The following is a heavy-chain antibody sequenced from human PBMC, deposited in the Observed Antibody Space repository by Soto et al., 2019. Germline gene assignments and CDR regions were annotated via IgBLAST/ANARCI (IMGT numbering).Heavy chain of an antibody. J-gene: IGHJ6*02. Sequence: ASVKVSCKASGGTFSSYAISWVRQAPGQGLEWMGGIIPIFGTANYAQKFQGRVTITADESTSTAYMELSSLRSEDTAVYYCARDIVVVPAATHVPTTGNGMDVRGQGTTVTVSS. V-gene: IGHV1-69*13. D-gene: IGHD2-2*01. CDR2: IIPIFGTA. CDR1: GGTFSSYA. CDR3: ARDIVVVPAATHVPTTGNGMDV.